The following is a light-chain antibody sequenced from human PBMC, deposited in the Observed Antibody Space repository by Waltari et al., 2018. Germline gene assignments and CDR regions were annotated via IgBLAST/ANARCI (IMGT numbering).Light chain of an antibody. V-gene: IGKV1-5*03. CDR1: QSISSW. CDR2: KAS. J-gene: IGKJ4*02. CDR3: QHYDSYSAT. Sequence: DIQMTQSPSTLSASVGDRVTITCRASQSISSWLAWYQQKPGKAPKLLIYKASNLESWVPSRFSGGGSGTEFTLTINSLQPDDFAPYYCQHYDSYSATFGRGTKVEIK.